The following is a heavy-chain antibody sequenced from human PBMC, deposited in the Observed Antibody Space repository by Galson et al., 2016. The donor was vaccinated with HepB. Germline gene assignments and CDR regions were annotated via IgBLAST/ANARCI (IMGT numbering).Heavy chain of an antibody. CDR2: ITNSGGAT. D-gene: IGHD3-16*01. Sequence: SLRLSCAASGFSFSTSGMSWVRQTPGRGLEWVSGITNSGGATHYADSVKGRFTISRDNSKNTLYLQMNSLRSEDTAVYYCARGSPDYYGMDVWGQGTTVTGSS. CDR3: ARGSPDYYGMDV. CDR1: GFSFSTSG. V-gene: IGHV3-23*01. J-gene: IGHJ6*02.